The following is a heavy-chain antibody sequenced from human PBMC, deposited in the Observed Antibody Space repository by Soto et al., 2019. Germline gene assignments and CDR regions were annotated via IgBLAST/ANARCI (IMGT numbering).Heavy chain of an antibody. J-gene: IGHJ4*02. CDR1: GYTFTSYA. D-gene: IGHD3-10*01. CDR2: INAGNGNK. CDR3: ARGGPPIDY. V-gene: IGHV1-3*05. Sequence: QVQLVQSGAEEKKPGASVKVSCKASGYTFTSYAMHWVRQAPGQRLEWMGWINAGNGNKKHSQKFQGRVTITRDTSASTAYMELSSLTSADTAVYYCARGGPPIDYWGQGTLVTVSS.